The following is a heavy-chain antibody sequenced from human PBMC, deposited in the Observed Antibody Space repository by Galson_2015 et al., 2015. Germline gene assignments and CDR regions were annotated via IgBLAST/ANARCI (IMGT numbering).Heavy chain of an antibody. D-gene: IGHD3-22*01. CDR2: IYYSGST. J-gene: IGHJ4*02. CDR1: GGSISSSSYY. Sequence: SETLSLTCTVSGGSISSSSYYWGWIRQPPGKGLEWIGSIYYSGSTYYNPSLKSRVTISVDTSKNQFSLKLSSVTAADTAVYYCARRYYYDSSGYYYVYFDYWGQGTLVTVSS. CDR3: ARRYYYDSSGYYYVYFDY. V-gene: IGHV4-39*01.